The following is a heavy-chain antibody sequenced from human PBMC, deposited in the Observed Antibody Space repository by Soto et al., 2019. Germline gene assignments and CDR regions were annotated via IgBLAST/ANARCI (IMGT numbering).Heavy chain of an antibody. CDR2: IKKDGTEK. CDR1: GFTVSGDW. D-gene: IGHD3-9*01. CDR3: ARGPSYSDYSNDWFFDS. J-gene: IGHJ4*02. Sequence: PGGSLRLYCSASGFTVSGDWMTWVRQAPGKGLEWVADIKKDGTEKYYVDSVKGRFTISRDNDKKSVYLQMNGLTVEDTAVYRCARGPSYSDYSNDWFFDSWGQGALVTVSS. V-gene: IGHV3-7*03.